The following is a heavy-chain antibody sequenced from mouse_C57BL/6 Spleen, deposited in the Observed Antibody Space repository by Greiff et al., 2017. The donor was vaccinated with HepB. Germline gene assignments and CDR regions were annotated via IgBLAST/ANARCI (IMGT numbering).Heavy chain of an antibody. V-gene: IGHV1-7*01. J-gene: IGHJ4*01. D-gene: IGHD1-1*01. CDR2: INPSSGYT. Sequence: VQLQQSGAELAKPGASVKLSCKASGYTFTSYWMHWVKQRPGPGLEWIGYINPSSGYTKYNQKFKDKATLTADKSSSTAYMQLSSLTYEDSAVYYCARSTTTVVATDAMDYWGQGTSVTVSS. CDR1: GYTFTSYW. CDR3: ARSTTTVVATDAMDY.